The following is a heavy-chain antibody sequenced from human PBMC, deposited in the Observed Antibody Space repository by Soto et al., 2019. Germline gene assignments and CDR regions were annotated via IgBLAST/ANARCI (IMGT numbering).Heavy chain of an antibody. CDR2: IYPGDSDT. J-gene: IGHJ4*02. Sequence: EVQLVQSGAEVKKPGESLKISCKGSGYSFTSYWIGWVRQMPGKVLEWMGIIYPGDSDTRYSPSFQGQVTISADKSISTAYLQWSSLKASDTAIYYCARLVRDGYNLGYFDHWGQGTLVTVSS. CDR1: GYSFTSYW. D-gene: IGHD5-12*01. V-gene: IGHV5-51*01. CDR3: ARLVRDGYNLGYFDH.